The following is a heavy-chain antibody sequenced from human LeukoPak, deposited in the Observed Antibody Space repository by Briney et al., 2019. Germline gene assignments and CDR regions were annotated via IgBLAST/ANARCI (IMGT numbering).Heavy chain of an antibody. V-gene: IGHV3-7*01. CDR2: IRQDGSEK. CDR1: GFTFSSYW. Sequence: GGSLRLSCAASGFTFSSYWMSWVRQAPGKGLEWVANIRQDGSEKYYVDSVEGRFTISRDNAKNSLYLQMNSLRAEDTAVYYCARRRSSGTGEFDYWGQGTLVTVSS. J-gene: IGHJ4*02. D-gene: IGHD3-22*01. CDR3: ARRRSSGTGEFDY.